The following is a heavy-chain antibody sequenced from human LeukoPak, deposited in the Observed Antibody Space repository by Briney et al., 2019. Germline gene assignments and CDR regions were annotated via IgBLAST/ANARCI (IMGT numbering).Heavy chain of an antibody. CDR3: ASSRRTYWYFDL. CDR2: ISSGGST. Sequence: GGSLRLSCAASGFTFSSYVMNWVRQAPGKGLEWVSGISSGGSTHYADSVKGRFTISSDSSKNTLYLQMNSLRAEDTAVYYCASSRRTYWYFDLWGRGNLVTVS. CDR1: GFTFSSYV. J-gene: IGHJ2*01. V-gene: IGHV3-23*01.